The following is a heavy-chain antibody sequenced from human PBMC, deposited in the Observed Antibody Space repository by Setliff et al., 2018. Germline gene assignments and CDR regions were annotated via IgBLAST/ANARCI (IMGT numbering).Heavy chain of an antibody. Sequence: SETLSLTCTVSGGSISSGGYYWGWIRQPPGKGLEWIGSIYYSGSTYYNPSLKSRVTISVDTSKNQFSLKLSSVTAADTAVYYCARETTAWGYVDTAMVTFIDQWGQGTLVTVSS. V-gene: IGHV4-39*07. D-gene: IGHD5-18*01. CDR3: ARETTAWGYVDTAMVTFIDQ. CDR1: GGSISSGGYY. CDR2: IYYSGST. J-gene: IGHJ4*02.